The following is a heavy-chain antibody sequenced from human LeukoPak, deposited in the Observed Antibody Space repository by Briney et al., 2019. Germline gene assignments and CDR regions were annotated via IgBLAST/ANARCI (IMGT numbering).Heavy chain of an antibody. Sequence: PGGSLRLSCAASGITFSTYGMSWVRQAPGKGLEWVSVITGSDGYTYYADSVKGRFTISRDNSKNTLYLQMNSLRAEDTAVYYCARESIAAAGSPVDAFDIWGQGTMVTVSS. V-gene: IGHV3-23*01. CDR3: ARESIAAAGSPVDAFDI. J-gene: IGHJ3*02. CDR2: ITGSDGYT. D-gene: IGHD6-13*01. CDR1: GITFSTYG.